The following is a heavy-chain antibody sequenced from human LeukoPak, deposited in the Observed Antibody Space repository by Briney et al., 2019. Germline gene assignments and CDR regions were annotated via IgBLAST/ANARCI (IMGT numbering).Heavy chain of an antibody. V-gene: IGHV3-20*04. CDR3: ARAQTTYRAFDI. J-gene: IGHJ3*02. Sequence: AGGSLRLSCAASGFTFDDYGMSWVRQAPGKGLEWVSGINWNGGSTGYADSVKGRFTISRDNAKNSLYLQMNSLRAEDTAVYYCARAQTTYRAFDIWGQGTMVTVSS. CDR1: GFTFDDYG. CDR2: INWNGGST. D-gene: IGHD1-7*01.